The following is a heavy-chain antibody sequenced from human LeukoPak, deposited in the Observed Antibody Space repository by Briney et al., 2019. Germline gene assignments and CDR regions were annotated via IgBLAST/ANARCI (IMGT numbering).Heavy chain of an antibody. CDR1: GYTLTELS. J-gene: IGHJ5*02. CDR2: FDPEDGET. D-gene: IGHD6-25*01. V-gene: IGHV1-24*01. Sequence: ASVKVSCTVSGYTLTELSMHWVRQAPGKGLEWMGGFDPEDGETIYAQKFQGRVAMTEDASTDTAYMELNNLRSEDTAVYYCVRFAAGPDPYYPWGQGTLVTVSS. CDR3: VRFAAGPDPYYP.